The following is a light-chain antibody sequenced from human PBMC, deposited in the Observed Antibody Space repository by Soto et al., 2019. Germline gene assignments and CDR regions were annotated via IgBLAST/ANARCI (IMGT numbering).Light chain of an antibody. V-gene: IGKV3-20*01. Sequence: IVLTQSPDTLALSKGERATLSCRASQSVSSNYLAWYQQKLGQAPRLLIYDASRRATGIPDRFSGSGSGTDFTLTISRLEPEDFVVYYCQQYGRSPTFGQGTKVDIK. CDR3: QQYGRSPT. CDR1: QSVSSNY. CDR2: DAS. J-gene: IGKJ1*01.